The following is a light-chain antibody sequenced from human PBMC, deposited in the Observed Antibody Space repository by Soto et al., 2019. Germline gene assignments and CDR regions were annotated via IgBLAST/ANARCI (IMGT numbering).Light chain of an antibody. CDR2: LGS. Sequence: DFVMTQSPLSLPVTPGEPASISCRSSQSLLHSNGYNYLDWYLQKPGQSPQLLIYLGSNRASGVPDRFSGSGSGTDFTLKISRVEAEDVGVYYCMQALQTPSAFGGGTKVEIK. CDR1: QSLLHSNGYNY. J-gene: IGKJ4*01. CDR3: MQALQTPSA. V-gene: IGKV2-28*01.